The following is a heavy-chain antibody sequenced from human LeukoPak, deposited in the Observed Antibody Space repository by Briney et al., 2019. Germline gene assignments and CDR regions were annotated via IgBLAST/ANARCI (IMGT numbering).Heavy chain of an antibody. Sequence: GASVKASCKAAGYTFTRYAMHWGRQAPGQRVKCRGWINAGNGNTKDSQEFQGRVTITRDTSASTAYMELSSLRSEDMAVYYCARGFGSYGAFDIWGQGTMVTVSS. CDR3: ARGFGSYGAFDI. J-gene: IGHJ3*02. CDR2: INAGNGNT. D-gene: IGHD1-26*01. V-gene: IGHV1-3*03. CDR1: GYTFTRYA.